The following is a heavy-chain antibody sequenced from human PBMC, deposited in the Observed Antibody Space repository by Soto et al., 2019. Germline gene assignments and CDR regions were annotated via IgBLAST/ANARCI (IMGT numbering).Heavy chain of an antibody. V-gene: IGHV4-30-2*01. D-gene: IGHD6-6*01. Sequence: SETLSLTCAVSGGSISSGGYSWSWIRQPPGKGLEWIGYMYHSGSTYYNPSLKSRVTISIDRSKNQFSLKLSSVTAADTAVYHCASVQDYWGQGMLVNCSS. J-gene: IGHJ4*02. CDR2: MYHSGST. CDR3: ASVQDY. CDR1: GGSISSGGYS.